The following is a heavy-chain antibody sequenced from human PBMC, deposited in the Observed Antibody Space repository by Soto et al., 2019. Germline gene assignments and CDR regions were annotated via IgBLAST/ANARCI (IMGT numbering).Heavy chain of an antibody. CDR3: ARLEQWLVRGFDYYYGMDV. J-gene: IGHJ6*02. CDR1: GGSISSYY. D-gene: IGHD6-19*01. Sequence: SETLSLTCTVSGGSISSYYWSWIRQPPGKGLEWIGYIYYSGSTNYNPSLKSRVTISVDTSKNQFSLKLSSVTAADMAVYYCARLEQWLVRGFDYYYGMDVWGQGTTVTVSS. V-gene: IGHV4-59*08. CDR2: IYYSGST.